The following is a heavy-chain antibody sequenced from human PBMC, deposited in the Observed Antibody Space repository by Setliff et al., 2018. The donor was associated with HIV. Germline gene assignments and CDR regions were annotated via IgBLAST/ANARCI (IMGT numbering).Heavy chain of an antibody. CDR2: IRYDGSQK. V-gene: IGHV3-30*02. J-gene: IGHJ3*02. D-gene: IGHD3-22*01. CDR3: ARVEDYYDSSSYYPPDAFDI. CDR1: VFTFNNYG. Sequence: GESLKISCAASVFTFNNYGMNWVRQAPGKGLEWVAFIRYDGSQKYYVDSVKGRFTISRDNSKNTLYLQMNSLRVEDTAVYYCARVEDYYDSSSYYPPDAFDIWGQGTMVTVSS.